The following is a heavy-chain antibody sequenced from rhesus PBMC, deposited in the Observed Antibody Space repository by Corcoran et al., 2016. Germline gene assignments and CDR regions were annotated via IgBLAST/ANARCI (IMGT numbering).Heavy chain of an antibody. CDR1: GYSISSGYG. J-gene: IGHJ3*01. Sequence: QVQLQESGPGLVKPSETLSLTCAVSGYSISSGYGWSWIRPPPGKGLEWIGYIGVSSGTTNNNPALKSRVTISKDTSKHQFALKLSSVTAADTAVYYCARGGGVVVRGEDAFDFWGQGLRVTVSS. V-gene: IGHV4-127*01. CDR2: IGVSSGTT. D-gene: IGHD3-16*01. CDR3: ARGGGVVVRGEDAFDF.